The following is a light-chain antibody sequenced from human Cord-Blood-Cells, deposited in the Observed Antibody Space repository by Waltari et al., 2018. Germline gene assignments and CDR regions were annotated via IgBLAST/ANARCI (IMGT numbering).Light chain of an antibody. V-gene: IGKV3-11*01. Sequence: EIVLTQSPATLSFSPGERATLSCRTSQSVSSYLAWYQQRPGQAPSLLIYDASDRATGIPARFSGSGSGTDFTLTISSLEPEDFAVYYCQQRFTFGPGTKVDIK. CDR3: QQRFT. CDR2: DAS. J-gene: IGKJ3*01. CDR1: QSVSSY.